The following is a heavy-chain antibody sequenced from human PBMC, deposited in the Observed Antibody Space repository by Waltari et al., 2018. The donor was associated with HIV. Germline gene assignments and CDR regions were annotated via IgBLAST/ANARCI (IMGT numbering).Heavy chain of an antibody. Sequence: EVQLVESGGGLVQPGGSLRLSCAASGFTFSSYWMHWVRQAPGKGLVWVSRINSDGSSTDYADSVKGRFTISRDNAKNTLYLQMNSLRAEDTAVYYCARPTGSYSNNWFDPWGQGTLVTVSS. J-gene: IGHJ5*02. V-gene: IGHV3-74*01. CDR2: INSDGSST. CDR1: GFTFSSYW. CDR3: ARPTGSYSNNWFDP. D-gene: IGHD3-10*01.